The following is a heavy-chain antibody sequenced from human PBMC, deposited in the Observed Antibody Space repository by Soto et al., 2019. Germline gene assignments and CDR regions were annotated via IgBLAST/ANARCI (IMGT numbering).Heavy chain of an antibody. CDR2: ISGSGGST. CDR3: AKEGHYDFWSGYYGRFDP. CDR1: EVTFGDYS. Sequence: GGSLRLSCVAYEVTFGDYSMNWVRQAPGKGLEWLSYISGSGGSTYYADSVKGRFTISRDNSKNTLYLQMNSLRAEDTAVYYCAKEGHYDFWSGYYGRFDPWGQGTLVTVSS. D-gene: IGHD3-3*01. V-gene: IGHV3-23*01. J-gene: IGHJ5*02.